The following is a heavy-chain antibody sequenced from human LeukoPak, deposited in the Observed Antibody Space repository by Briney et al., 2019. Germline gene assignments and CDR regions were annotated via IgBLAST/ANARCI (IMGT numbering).Heavy chain of an antibody. V-gene: IGHV3-30*04. Sequence: GGSLRLSCAASGFTFSSYAMHWVRQAPGKGLEWVAVISYDGSNKYYADSVEGRFTISRDNSKNTLYLQMNSLRAEDTAVYYCARVGVVAATTYYYYGMDVWGKGTTVTVSS. D-gene: IGHD2-15*01. CDR2: ISYDGSNK. CDR3: ARVGVVAATTYYYYGMDV. CDR1: GFTFSSYA. J-gene: IGHJ6*04.